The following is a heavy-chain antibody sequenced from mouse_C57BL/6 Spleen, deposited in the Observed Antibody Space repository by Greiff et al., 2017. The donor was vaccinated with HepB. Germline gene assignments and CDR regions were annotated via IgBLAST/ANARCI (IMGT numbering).Heavy chain of an antibody. D-gene: IGHD3-2*02. CDR2: ISSGGSYT. J-gene: IGHJ2*01. CDR3: ARQGDSSGPYFDY. Sequence: EVQRVESGGDLVKPGGSLKLSCAASGFTFSSYGMSWVRQTPDKRLEWVATISSGGSYTYYPDSVKGRFPISRDNAKNTLYLQMSSLKSEDTAMYYCARQGDSSGPYFDYWGQGTTLTVSS. CDR1: GFTFSSYG. V-gene: IGHV5-6*01.